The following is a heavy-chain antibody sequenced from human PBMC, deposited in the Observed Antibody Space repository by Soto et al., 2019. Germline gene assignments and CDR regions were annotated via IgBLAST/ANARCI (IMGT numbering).Heavy chain of an antibody. J-gene: IGHJ4*02. D-gene: IGHD2-8*01. CDR2: VYWTGST. CDR3: ARSHYTYGLPTDY. Sequence: PSETVSLTCSVSGDSITRNGYYWGWIRQPPGKGLQWIGNVYWTGSTFSHPSLTSRVFISVDTSKNEFSLRLTSVTAADTAVYYCARSHYTYGLPTDYSGPAPLVTVSS. V-gene: IGHV4-39*01. CDR1: GDSITRNGYY.